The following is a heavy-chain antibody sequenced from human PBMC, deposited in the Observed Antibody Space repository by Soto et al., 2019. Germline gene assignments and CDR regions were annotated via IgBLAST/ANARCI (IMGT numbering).Heavy chain of an antibody. CDR2: IWYDGSNK. CDR1: GLTFRMYA. CDR3: GSFVAFTRRTQIDS. J-gene: IGHJ5*01. D-gene: IGHD3-22*01. V-gene: IGHV3-33*07. Sequence: GGSLRLSCSATGLTFRMYAMYWVRQAPGKGLEWLAVIWYDGSNKYYADSVKGRFTISRDNAKNSLYLQMNSLRAEDTAVYYCGSFVAFTRRTQIDSGGRGAVVPVSS.